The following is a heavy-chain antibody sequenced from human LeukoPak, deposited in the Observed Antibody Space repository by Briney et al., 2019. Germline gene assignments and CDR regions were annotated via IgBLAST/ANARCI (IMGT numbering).Heavy chain of an antibody. D-gene: IGHD4-11*01. CDR2: IWSDGSNT. CDR1: GFTFSHYG. Sequence: PGRSLRLSCATSGFTFSHYGMHWLRQAPGKGLEWVAVIWSDGSNTYYGDPVKGRFTISRDNFQRTVYLQMNSLRAEDTAVYYCAKDAQRGFDYSNSLDKWGQGALVTVSS. CDR3: AKDAQRGFDYSNSLDK. V-gene: IGHV3-33*06. J-gene: IGHJ4*02.